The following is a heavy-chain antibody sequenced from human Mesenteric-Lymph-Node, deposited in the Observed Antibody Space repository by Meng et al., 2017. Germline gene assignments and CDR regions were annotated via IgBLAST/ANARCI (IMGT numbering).Heavy chain of an antibody. CDR1: GGSVSGYY. Sequence: QLQLQQWGAVLLKPSETLSRTGAVYGGSVSGYYWSCIRQPPGKGLEWIGEINHSGSTNYNPSLKSRVTISVDTSKNQFSLKLSSVTAADTAVYYCARGRSDWFDPWGQGTLVTVSS. V-gene: IGHV4-34*01. J-gene: IGHJ5*02. CDR2: INHSGST. CDR3: ARGRSDWFDP.